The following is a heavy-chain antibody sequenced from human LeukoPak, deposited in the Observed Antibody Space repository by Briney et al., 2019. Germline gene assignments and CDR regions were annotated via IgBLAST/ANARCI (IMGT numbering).Heavy chain of an antibody. CDR2: ITSSSNYI. Sequence: GGSLRLSCAASGFTFSSYGMSWVRQAPGKGLEWVSSITSSSNYIYSPDSLKGRFTISRDNAKNSLWLQMNSLRAEDTAVYYCAGGATPGRYHFAYWGQGTLVTVYS. V-gene: IGHV3-21*01. J-gene: IGHJ4*02. D-gene: IGHD3-16*02. CDR1: GFTFSSYG. CDR3: AGGATPGRYHFAY.